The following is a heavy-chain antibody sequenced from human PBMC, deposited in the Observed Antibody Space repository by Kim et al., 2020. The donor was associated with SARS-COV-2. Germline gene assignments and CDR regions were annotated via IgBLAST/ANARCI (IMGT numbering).Heavy chain of an antibody. J-gene: IGHJ4*02. CDR2: INVGNGNT. V-gene: IGHV1-3*01. Sequence: ASVKVSCKASGYTFTAFAIHWVRQAPGQGLEWMGWINVGNGNTRYSQNFQDRVTLTWETFMTTAYMELSSLRSEDTALYYCATSASNIGTYSLDSWGQGTLVTVSS. D-gene: IGHD4-4*01. CDR1: GYTFTAFA. CDR3: ATSASNIGTYSLDS.